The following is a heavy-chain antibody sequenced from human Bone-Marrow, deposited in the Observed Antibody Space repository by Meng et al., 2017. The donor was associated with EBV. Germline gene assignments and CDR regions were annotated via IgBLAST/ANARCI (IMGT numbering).Heavy chain of an antibody. V-gene: IGHV4-30-2*01. CDR1: GGSSISGGYT. J-gene: IGHJ4*02. D-gene: IGHD2-2*01. CDR3: ASSDCSSTSCYPRY. Sequence: RLWDYVAGLVKPPRPLAIPCASPGGSSISGGYTCCLIRQPPGKRLEWIGYIYHSGRTYYNPSLKSRVTISVDRSTNQFSLKLSSVTAADTAVYYCASSDCSSTSCYPRYWGQGTLVTVSS. CDR2: IYHSGRT.